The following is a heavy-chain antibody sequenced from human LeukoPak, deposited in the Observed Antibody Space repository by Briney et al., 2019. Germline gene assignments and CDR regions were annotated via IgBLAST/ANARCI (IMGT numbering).Heavy chain of an antibody. CDR1: GGSISSGDYY. D-gene: IGHD3-10*01. CDR2: IYYSGST. CDR3: ARVAVTIYFDY. J-gene: IGHJ4*02. V-gene: IGHV4-30-4*01. Sequence: SETLSLTCTVSGGSISSGDYYWSWIRQPPGKGLEWIGYIYYSGSTYYNPSLKSRVTISVDTSKNQFSLKLSSVTAADTAVHYCARVAVTIYFDYWGQGTLVTVSS.